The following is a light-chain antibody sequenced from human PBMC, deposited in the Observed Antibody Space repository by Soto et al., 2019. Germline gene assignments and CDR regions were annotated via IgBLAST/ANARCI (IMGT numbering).Light chain of an antibody. CDR2: AAS. Sequence: EIVLTQSPGTLSLSPGERATLSCRASQSVSNNWLAWYQQKPGQAPRLLIFAASSRATGIPDRFSGSGSGTDFTLTISRLEPEDFAVYYCRHYGISLWTFGQGTKVEVK. V-gene: IGKV3-20*01. CDR3: RHYGISLWT. CDR1: QSVSNNW. J-gene: IGKJ1*01.